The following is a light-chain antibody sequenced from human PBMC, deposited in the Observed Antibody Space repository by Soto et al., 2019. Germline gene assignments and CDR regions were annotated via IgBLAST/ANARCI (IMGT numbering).Light chain of an antibody. Sequence: EIVLTQSPGTLSLSPGEGATLSCRASQRVSTSYFAWYQQKPGQAPRLLIYATSSRATDIPDRFSGSGSGTEFSLTISRLEPEDCAVYYCHQYGASPFTFGGGTKVDIK. CDR2: ATS. J-gene: IGKJ4*02. V-gene: IGKV3-20*01. CDR3: HQYGASPFT. CDR1: QRVSTSY.